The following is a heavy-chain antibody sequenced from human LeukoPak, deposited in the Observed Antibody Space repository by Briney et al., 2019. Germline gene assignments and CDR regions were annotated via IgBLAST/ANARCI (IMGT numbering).Heavy chain of an antibody. CDR1: GGSFSGYY. V-gene: IGHV4-34*01. CDR3: ARGGGDFWSGYCRRYYFDY. CDR2: ISHSGST. Sequence: SETLSLTCAVYGGSFSGYYWSWIRQPPGKGLEWIGEISHSGSTNYNPSLKSRVTISVDTSKNQFSLKLSFVTAADTAVYYCARGGGDFWSGYCRRYYFDYWGQGTLVTVSS. J-gene: IGHJ4*02. D-gene: IGHD3-3*01.